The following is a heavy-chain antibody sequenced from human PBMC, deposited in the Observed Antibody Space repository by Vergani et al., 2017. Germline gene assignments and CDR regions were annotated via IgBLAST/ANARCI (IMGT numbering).Heavy chain of an antibody. V-gene: IGHV3-11*04. J-gene: IGHJ4*02. CDR1: GFTFSDYY. CDR2: ISSSGSTI. CDR3: ACGPDFMVMISIAAAATGY. D-gene: IGHD6-13*01. Sequence: QVQLVESGGGLVKPGGSLRLSCAASGFTFSDYYMSWIRQAPGKGLEWVSYISSSGSTIYYADSVKGRFTISRDNAKNSLYLQMNSLRAEDTAVYYWACGPDFMVMISIAAAATGYWGQGTLVTVSS.